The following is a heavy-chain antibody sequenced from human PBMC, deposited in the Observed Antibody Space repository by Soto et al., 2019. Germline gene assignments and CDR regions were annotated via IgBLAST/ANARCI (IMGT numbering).Heavy chain of an antibody. V-gene: IGHV3-74*01. CDR2: INSDGSST. J-gene: IGHJ4*02. Sequence: GALRLSCAASGFTFSSYWMHWVRQAPGKGLVWVSRINSDGSSTSYADSVKGRFTISRDNARNTLYLQMNSLRAEDTAVYYCARDPYTSSLYDFWRGYSAKIDYRGQGTRVTVSS. CDR1: GFTFSSYW. D-gene: IGHD3-3*01. CDR3: ARDPYTSSLYDFWRGYSAKIDY.